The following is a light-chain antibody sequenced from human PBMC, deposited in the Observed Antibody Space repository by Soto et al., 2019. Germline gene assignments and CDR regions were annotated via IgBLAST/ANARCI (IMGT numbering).Light chain of an antibody. CDR3: SSFTTSSTLV. Sequence: QSVLTQPPSVSGSPGQPITISCTGTSSDVGSFDSVAWYLHNPGKAPKLMIYDVSNRPSGVSSRFSGSKSGNTASLSISGLQTEDEANYYCSSFTTSSTLVFGTGTKVTVL. CDR1: SSDVGSFDS. J-gene: IGLJ1*01. V-gene: IGLV2-14*01. CDR2: DVS.